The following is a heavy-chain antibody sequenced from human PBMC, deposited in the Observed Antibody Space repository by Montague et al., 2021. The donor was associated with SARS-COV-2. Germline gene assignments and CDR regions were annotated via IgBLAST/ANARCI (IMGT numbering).Heavy chain of an antibody. D-gene: IGHD3-22*01. V-gene: IGHV4-59*01. Sequence: SETLSLTCTVSGGSISSYYWSWIRQPPGKGLEWIGYIYYSGSTNYNPSLKSRVTISVDTSKNQFSLKLSSVTAADTAVYYCARGGYYDYAFDIWGRGTMVTVSS. CDR3: ARGGYYDYAFDI. CDR1: GGSISSYY. J-gene: IGHJ3*02. CDR2: IYYSGST.